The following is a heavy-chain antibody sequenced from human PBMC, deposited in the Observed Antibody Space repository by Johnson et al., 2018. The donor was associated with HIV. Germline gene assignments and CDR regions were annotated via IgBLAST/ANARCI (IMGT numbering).Heavy chain of an antibody. CDR2: ISWDGSST. J-gene: IGHJ3*02. CDR1: GFTFDDYA. D-gene: IGHD1-26*01. CDR3: AKGALEWELLAGDAFDI. V-gene: IGHV3-43D*03. Sequence: VQLVESGGVVVQPGGSLRLSCAASGFTFDDYAMHWVRQAPGKGLEWVSLISWDGSSTYYADSVKGRFTISRDNSKNSLYLQMNSLRAEDTALYYCAKGALEWELLAGDAFDIWGQGTMVTVSS.